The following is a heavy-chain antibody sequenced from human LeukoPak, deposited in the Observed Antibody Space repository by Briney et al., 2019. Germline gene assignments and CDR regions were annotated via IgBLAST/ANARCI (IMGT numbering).Heavy chain of an antibody. CDR2: ISSSSSYI. Sequence: GGSLRLSCAASGFIFSHYGMNWVRQAPGKGLEWVSSISSSSSYIYYTDSVKGRFTISRDNAKNSLYLQMDSLRAEDTAVYYCARDSGGYNYFDYWGLGTLVTVSS. D-gene: IGHD6-19*01. CDR3: ARDSGGYNYFDY. J-gene: IGHJ4*02. CDR1: GFIFSHYG. V-gene: IGHV3-21*01.